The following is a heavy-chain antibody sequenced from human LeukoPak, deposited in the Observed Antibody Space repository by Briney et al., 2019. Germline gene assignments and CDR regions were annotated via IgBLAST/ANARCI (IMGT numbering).Heavy chain of an antibody. Sequence: PGRSLRLSCAASGFTFSSYGMHWVRQAPGKGLEWVAVIWYDGSNKYYADSVKGRFTISRDNSKNTLYLQMNSLRAEDTAVYYCAKDIHHDIVVVPAPPYFDYWGQGTLVTVSS. J-gene: IGHJ4*02. CDR3: AKDIHHDIVVVPAPPYFDY. D-gene: IGHD2-2*01. CDR1: GFTFSSYG. CDR2: IWYDGSNK. V-gene: IGHV3-33*06.